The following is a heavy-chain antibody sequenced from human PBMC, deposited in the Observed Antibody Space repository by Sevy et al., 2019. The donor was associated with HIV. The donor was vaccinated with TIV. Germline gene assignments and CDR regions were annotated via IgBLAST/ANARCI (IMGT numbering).Heavy chain of an antibody. CDR1: GGSMNIYY. CDR2: IYYSGST. CDR3: ARVGFNWNDVDY. J-gene: IGHJ4*02. V-gene: IGHV4-59*01. Sequence: SETLSLTCSVSGGSMNIYYWSWNRQPPGKGLEWIGFIYYSGSTNYNPTLKSRVTISVDTSKNQFSLKLSSVTAADTAVYYCARVGFNWNDVDYWGQGTLVTVSS. D-gene: IGHD1-20*01.